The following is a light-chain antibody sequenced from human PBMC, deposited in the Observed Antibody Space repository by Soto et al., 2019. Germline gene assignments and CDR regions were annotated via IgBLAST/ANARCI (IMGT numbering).Light chain of an antibody. V-gene: IGKV1-12*01. Sequence: DIQMTQSPSSVSASVGDRVTITCRASQGISSWLAWYQQKPGKAPKLLIYAASSLQSGVPSRFSGSGSGTDFTLTITSLQAEDVAVYYCQQYESTPPTFGQGTKLEIK. CDR3: QQYESTPPT. CDR2: AAS. J-gene: IGKJ2*01. CDR1: QGISSW.